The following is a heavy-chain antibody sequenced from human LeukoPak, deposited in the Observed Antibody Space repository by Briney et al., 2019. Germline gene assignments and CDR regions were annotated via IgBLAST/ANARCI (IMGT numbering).Heavy chain of an antibody. CDR1: GFTFSSYS. CDR3: AKSRHKRTYYYDSSGYAFSDY. D-gene: IGHD3-22*01. J-gene: IGHJ4*02. Sequence: GGSLRLSCAASGFTFSSYSMSWVRQAPGKGLEWVSAISCSGGSTYYADSVKGRFTISRDNSKNTLYLQMNSLRAEDTAVYYCAKSRHKRTYYYDSSGYAFSDYWGQGTLVTVSS. CDR2: ISCSGGST. V-gene: IGHV3-23*01.